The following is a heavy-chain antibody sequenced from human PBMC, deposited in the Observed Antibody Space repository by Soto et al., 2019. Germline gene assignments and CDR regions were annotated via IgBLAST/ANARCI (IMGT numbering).Heavy chain of an antibody. CDR1: GYTFTSYY. V-gene: IGHV1-46*01. CDR2: INPSGGST. CDR3: ARDSLGSLLMGGYFDY. Sequence: QVQLVQSGAEVKKPGASVKVSCKASGYTFTSYYMHWVRQAPGQGLEWMGIINPSGGSTSYAQKSQDRVTMTRDTSTSTVYMELSSLRSEDTAVYYCARDSLGSLLMGGYFDYWGQGTLVTVSS. J-gene: IGHJ4*02. D-gene: IGHD3-10*01.